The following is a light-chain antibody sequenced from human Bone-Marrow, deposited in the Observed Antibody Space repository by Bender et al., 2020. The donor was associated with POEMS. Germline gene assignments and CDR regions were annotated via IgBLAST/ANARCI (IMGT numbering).Light chain of an antibody. J-gene: IGLJ1*01. V-gene: IGLV2-11*01. Sequence: QSALTQPRSVSESPGQSVTISCTGTNNDIGVYNYVSWYQQRPGKAPKLIIYAVNERPSGVPDRFSGSKSGNTASLTISGLQAEDEADYYCSSYTRDRTIVFGTGTKVTVL. CDR3: SSYTRDRTIV. CDR2: AVN. CDR1: NNDIGVYNY.